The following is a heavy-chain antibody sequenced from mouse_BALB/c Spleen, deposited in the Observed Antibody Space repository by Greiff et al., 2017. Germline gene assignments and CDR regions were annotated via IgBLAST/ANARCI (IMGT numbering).Heavy chain of an antibody. Sequence: EVMLVESGGGLVKPGGSLKLSCAASGFTFSDYYMYWVRQTPEKRLEWVATISDGGSYTYYPDSVKGRFTISRDNAKNNLYLQMSSLKSEDTAMYYCARGVYGNYVAYWGQGTLVTVSA. CDR2: ISDGGSYT. J-gene: IGHJ3*01. D-gene: IGHD2-1*01. V-gene: IGHV5-4*02. CDR1: GFTFSDYY. CDR3: ARGVYGNYVAY.